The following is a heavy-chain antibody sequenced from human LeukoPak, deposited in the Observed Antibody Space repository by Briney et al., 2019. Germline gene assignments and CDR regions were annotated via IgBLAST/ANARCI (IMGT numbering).Heavy chain of an antibody. CDR1: GFTFSSYG. CDR2: ISGSGGST. CDR3: ARDPKAWFGELLNNWFDP. J-gene: IGHJ5*02. Sequence: GGSLRLSCAASGFTFSSYGMSWVRQAPGKGLEWVSAISGSGGSTYYADSVKGRFTISRDNSKNTLYLQMNSLRAEDTAVYYCARDPKAWFGELLNNWFDPWGQGTLVTVSS. V-gene: IGHV3-23*01. D-gene: IGHD3-10*01.